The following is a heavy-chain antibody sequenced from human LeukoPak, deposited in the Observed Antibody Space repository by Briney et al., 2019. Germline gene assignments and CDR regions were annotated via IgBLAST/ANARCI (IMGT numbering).Heavy chain of an antibody. J-gene: IGHJ4*02. CDR3: ARADYDILTGYYENEYYFDY. Sequence: PSETLSLTCAVYGGSFSGYYWGWIRQPPGKGLEWIGYIYYSGSTNYNPSLKSRVTISVDTSKNQFSLKLSSVTAADTAVYYCARADYDILTGYYENEYYFDYWGQGTLVTVSS. CDR2: IYYSGST. CDR1: GGSFSGYY. V-gene: IGHV4-59*01. D-gene: IGHD3-9*01.